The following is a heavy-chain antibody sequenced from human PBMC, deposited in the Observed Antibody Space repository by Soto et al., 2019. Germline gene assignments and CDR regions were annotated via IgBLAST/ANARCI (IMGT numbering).Heavy chain of an antibody. CDR2: ISGSGGST. V-gene: IGHV3-23*01. Sequence: EVQLLESGGDLVQPGGSLRLSCAASGFTFTTYAMTGVRQPPGKGLEWVPSISGSGGSTYYADSVKGRFTISRDNSKNTLDLQMNSLRAEDTAVYYCAKDKETTFSPQDYWGQGTLVTVSS. CDR1: GFTFTTYA. CDR3: AKDKETTFSPQDY. D-gene: IGHD1-1*01. J-gene: IGHJ4*02.